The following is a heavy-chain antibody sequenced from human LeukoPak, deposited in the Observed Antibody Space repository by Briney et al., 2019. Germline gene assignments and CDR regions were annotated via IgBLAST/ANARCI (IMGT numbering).Heavy chain of an antibody. CDR3: ARDYYGSGLPYYFDY. Sequence: PGGSLRLSCAASGFTFSSYSMNWVRQAPGKGLEWVSYISSSSSTIYYADSVKGRFTISRDNAKNSPYLQMNSLRDEDTAVYYCARDYYGSGLPYYFDYWGQGTLVTVSS. D-gene: IGHD3-10*01. V-gene: IGHV3-48*02. J-gene: IGHJ4*02. CDR2: ISSSSSTI. CDR1: GFTFSSYS.